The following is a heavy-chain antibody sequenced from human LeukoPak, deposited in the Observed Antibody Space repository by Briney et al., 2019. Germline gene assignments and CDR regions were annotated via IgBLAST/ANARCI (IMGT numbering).Heavy chain of an antibody. CDR1: GITVNSTY. Sequence: GGSLRLSCAASGITVNSTYISWVRQAPGKGLKWVSVAYSDGNTYYAGSVKGRFTISRDNSKNTLFLQMNSLRAEDTAVYYCARLFGSGWPGYFYYAMDVWGQGTTVAVSS. CDR2: AYSDGNT. D-gene: IGHD6-19*01. V-gene: IGHV3-66*04. J-gene: IGHJ6*02. CDR3: ARLFGSGWPGYFYYAMDV.